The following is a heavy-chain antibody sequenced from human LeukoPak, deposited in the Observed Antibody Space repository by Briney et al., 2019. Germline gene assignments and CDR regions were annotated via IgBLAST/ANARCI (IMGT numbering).Heavy chain of an antibody. CDR2: IYYSGST. V-gene: IGHV4-59*01. CDR1: GGSISSYY. J-gene: IGHJ4*02. CDR3: ARGADSSGYYSIFYFDY. D-gene: IGHD3-22*01. Sequence: SETLSLTCAVSGGSISSYYWNWIRQPPGKGLEWIGYIYYSGSTNYNPSLKSRVTISVDTSKNQFSLKLSSVTAADTAVYYCARGADSSGYYSIFYFDYWGQGTLVTVSS.